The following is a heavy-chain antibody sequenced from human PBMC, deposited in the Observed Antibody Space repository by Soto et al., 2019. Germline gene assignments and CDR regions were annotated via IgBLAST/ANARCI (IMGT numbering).Heavy chain of an antibody. Sequence: QLQLQESGPGVVKPSDTLSVTCTVSGGSVSSRSHFWSWIRQPPGGGLQWIGYIYYTGNTNYSPSLKSRATLSVDTSRNQFSLRLTSVTAADTAIYYCARYDAESGSNKLDPWGQGTLVTVSS. CDR2: IYYTGNT. CDR1: GGSVSSRSHF. CDR3: ARYDAESGSNKLDP. V-gene: IGHV4-61*01. D-gene: IGHD5-12*01. J-gene: IGHJ5*02.